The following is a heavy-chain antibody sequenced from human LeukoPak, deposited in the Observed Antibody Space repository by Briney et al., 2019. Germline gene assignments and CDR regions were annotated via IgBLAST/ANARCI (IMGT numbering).Heavy chain of an antibody. Sequence: GASEKVSCKASGYTLTSYDINWVRQATGQGLEWMGWMNPNSGNTGYAQKFQGGVTMTRNTSISTAYMELSSLRSEDTAVYYCARSPWGDYYYGMDVWGQGTTVTVSS. CDR1: GYTLTSYD. V-gene: IGHV1-8*01. CDR2: MNPNSGNT. D-gene: IGHD7-27*01. J-gene: IGHJ6*02. CDR3: ARSPWGDYYYGMDV.